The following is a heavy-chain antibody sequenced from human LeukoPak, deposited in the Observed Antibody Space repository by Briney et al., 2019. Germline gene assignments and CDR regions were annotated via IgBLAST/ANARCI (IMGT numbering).Heavy chain of an antibody. J-gene: IGHJ4*02. CDR1: GYTFTNSG. CDR2: ISAYNGNT. V-gene: IGHV1-18*01. D-gene: IGHD2-21*01. Sequence: GASVKVSYKASGYTFTNSGISWVRQAPGQGLEWMGWISAYNGNTYYAQKVQGRVTMTTDTSASTAYMELRSLRSDDTAIYYCARDHSGGTYSFEYWGQGTLVTVSS. CDR3: ARDHSGGTYSFEY.